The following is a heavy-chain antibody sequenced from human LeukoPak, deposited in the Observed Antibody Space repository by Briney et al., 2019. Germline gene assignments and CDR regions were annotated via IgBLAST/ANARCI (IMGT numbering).Heavy chain of an antibody. V-gene: IGHV3-30*18. CDR1: GFTFSSYG. D-gene: IGHD3-16*02. Sequence: PGGFLRLSCAASGFTFSSYGMHWVRQAPGKGLEWVAVISYDGSNKYYADSVKGRFTISRDNSKNTLYLQMNSLRAEDTAVYYCAKDRSGRHYYYGMDVWGQGTTVTVSS. CDR2: ISYDGSNK. J-gene: IGHJ6*02. CDR3: AKDRSGRHYYYGMDV.